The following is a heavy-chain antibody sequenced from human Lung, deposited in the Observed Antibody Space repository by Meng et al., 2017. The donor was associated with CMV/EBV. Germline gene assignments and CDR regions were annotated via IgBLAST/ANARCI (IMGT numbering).Heavy chain of an antibody. Sequence: SETLSLXXTVSGGSINNYYWSWIRQPPGKGLEWIGYIYYSGSTNYNPSLKSRVTISVDTSENQFSLKLSSVTAADTAVYFCARIYCSSTSCYNDYWGQGKXVTGAS. CDR1: GGSINNYY. J-gene: IGHJ4*02. D-gene: IGHD2-2*01. CDR3: ARIYCSSTSCYNDY. V-gene: IGHV4-59*01. CDR2: IYYSGST.